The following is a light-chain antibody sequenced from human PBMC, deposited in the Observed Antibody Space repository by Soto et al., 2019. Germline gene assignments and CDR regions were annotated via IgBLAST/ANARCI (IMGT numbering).Light chain of an antibody. CDR3: SSYTSSSTLGVV. Sequence: QSALTQPASVSGSPGQSITISCTGTSNDVGGYDYVSWYQQHPGKAPKLVLYDVTNRPSGVSNRFSGSKSGNTASLTISGRQADEEDDYSCSSYTSSSTLGVVFGGGTKVTVL. CDR1: SNDVGGYDY. CDR2: DVT. V-gene: IGLV2-14*01. J-gene: IGLJ2*01.